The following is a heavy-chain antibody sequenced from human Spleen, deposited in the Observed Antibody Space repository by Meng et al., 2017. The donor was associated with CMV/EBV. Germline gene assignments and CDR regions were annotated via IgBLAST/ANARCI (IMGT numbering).Heavy chain of an antibody. CDR1: SITNRSYF. CDR2: IYYSGTT. V-gene: IGHV4-39*07. J-gene: IGHJ5*02. D-gene: IGHD6-19*01. CDR3: AGDPGVKVAGRPVWFDP. Sequence: SITNRSYFWGWIRQPPGKGLEWIGTIYYSGTTYYNPSLKSRLTISTDTSNNQFSLRLTSVTAADTAVYYCAGDPGVKVAGRPVWFDPWGQGTLVTVSS.